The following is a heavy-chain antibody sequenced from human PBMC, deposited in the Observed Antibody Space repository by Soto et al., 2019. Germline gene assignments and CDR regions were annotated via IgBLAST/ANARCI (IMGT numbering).Heavy chain of an antibody. Sequence: SLRLSCAASGFTFDDYAMHWVRQAPGKGLEWVSGISWNSGSIGYADSVKGRFTISRDNAKNSLYLQMNSLRAEDTALYYCAKVGQQGYWGQGTLVTVSS. D-gene: IGHD5-18*01. J-gene: IGHJ4*02. CDR2: ISWNSGSI. V-gene: IGHV3-9*01. CDR3: AKVGQQGY. CDR1: GFTFDDYA.